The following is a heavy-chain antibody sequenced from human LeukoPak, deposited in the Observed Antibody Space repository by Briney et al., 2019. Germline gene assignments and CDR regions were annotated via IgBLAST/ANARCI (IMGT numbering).Heavy chain of an antibody. CDR1: GYTFTSYG. Sequence: ASVKVSCKASGYTFTSYGISWVRQAPGQGLEWMGWISAYNGNTNYAQKLQGRVTMTTDTSTSTAYMELRSLRSDDTAVYYCARGWRVRWTGGYFDYWGQGTLVTVSS. CDR3: ARGWRVRWTGGYFDY. D-gene: IGHD6-19*01. V-gene: IGHV1-18*01. J-gene: IGHJ4*02. CDR2: ISAYNGNT.